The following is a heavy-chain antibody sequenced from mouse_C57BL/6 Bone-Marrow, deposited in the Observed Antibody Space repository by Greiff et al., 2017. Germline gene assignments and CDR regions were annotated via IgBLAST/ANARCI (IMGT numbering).Heavy chain of an antibody. D-gene: IGHD2-2*01. V-gene: IGHV1-9*01. CDR2: ILPGSGST. CDR3: ARSSIRGNDDYMDY. J-gene: IGHJ2*01. CDR1: GYTFTGYW. Sequence: QVQLQQSGAELMKPGASVKLSCKATGYTFTGYWIEWVKQRPVHGLEWIGAILPGSGSTNYNEKFKGKATFTADTSSNTAYMQLSSLTTEDAAIYFCARSSIRGNDDYMDYGGQGTTLTVSS.